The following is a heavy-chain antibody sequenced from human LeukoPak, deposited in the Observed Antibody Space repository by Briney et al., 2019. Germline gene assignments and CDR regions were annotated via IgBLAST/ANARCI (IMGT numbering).Heavy chain of an antibody. J-gene: IGHJ4*02. CDR2: ISGSGGST. D-gene: IGHD6-19*01. Sequence: PGGSLRLSCAASGFTFSSYAMSWFRQAPGKGLEWVSAISGSGGSTYYADSVKGRFTISRDNSKNTLYLQMNSLRAEDTAVYSCAKDFIAVAGTYFDYWGQGTLVTVSS. V-gene: IGHV3-23*01. CDR1: GFTFSSYA. CDR3: AKDFIAVAGTYFDY.